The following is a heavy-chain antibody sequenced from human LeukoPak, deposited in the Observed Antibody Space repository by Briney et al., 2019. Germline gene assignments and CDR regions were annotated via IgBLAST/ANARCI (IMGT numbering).Heavy chain of an antibody. CDR2: ITPSGGST. V-gene: IGHV1-46*03. D-gene: IGHD3-10*01. CDR1: GYTFTSYY. Sequence: ASVKVSCKASGYTFTSYYMHWVRQAPGQGLEWMGIITPSGGSTSYAQKFQGRVTMTRDTSTSTVYMELSSLRSEDTAVYYCARDDIDYGSGSYMDYWGQGTLVTVSS. J-gene: IGHJ4*02. CDR3: ARDDIDYGSGSYMDY.